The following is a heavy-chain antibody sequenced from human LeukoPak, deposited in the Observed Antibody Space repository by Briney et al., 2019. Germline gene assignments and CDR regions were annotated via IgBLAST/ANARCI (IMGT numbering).Heavy chain of an antibody. V-gene: IGHV4-34*01. CDR3: ARGRGSGWDY. Sequence: SETLSLTCAVYGGSFSGYYWSWIRQPPGKGLEWIGEINHSGSTNYNPSLKSRVTISVDTSKNQFSLKLSSVTAADTAVYYCARGRGSGWDYWGQRTLVTVSS. D-gene: IGHD6-19*01. CDR1: GGSFSGYY. CDR2: INHSGST. J-gene: IGHJ4*02.